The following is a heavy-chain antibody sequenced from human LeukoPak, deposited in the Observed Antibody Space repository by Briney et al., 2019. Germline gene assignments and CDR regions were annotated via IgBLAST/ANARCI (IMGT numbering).Heavy chain of an antibody. J-gene: IGHJ4*02. CDR3: AREGRYYYDSSGYYYPVDY. V-gene: IGHV3-23*01. CDR2: ITGSGGST. D-gene: IGHD3-22*01. Sequence: GGSLRLSCAASGFTFSNYGLSWVRQAPGKGLEWVSGITGSGGSTYYADSVKGRFTISRDNSKNTLYLQMNSLRAEDTAVYYCAREGRYYYDSSGYYYPVDYWGQGTLVTVSS. CDR1: GFTFSNYG.